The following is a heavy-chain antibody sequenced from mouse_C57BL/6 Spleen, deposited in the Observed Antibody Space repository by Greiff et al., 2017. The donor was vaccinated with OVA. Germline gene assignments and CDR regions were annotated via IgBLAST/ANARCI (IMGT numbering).Heavy chain of an antibody. CDR3: ARESSRNWYFDV. V-gene: IGHV1-55*01. Sequence: QVQLQQPGAELVKPGASVKMSCKASGYTFTSYWITWVKQRPGQGLEWIGDIYPGSGSTNYNEQFKSKATLTVDTSSSTTYMQLSSLTSEDSAVYYCARESSRNWYFDVWGTGTTVTVSS. J-gene: IGHJ1*03. CDR2: IYPGSGST. CDR1: GYTFTSYW. D-gene: IGHD1-1*01.